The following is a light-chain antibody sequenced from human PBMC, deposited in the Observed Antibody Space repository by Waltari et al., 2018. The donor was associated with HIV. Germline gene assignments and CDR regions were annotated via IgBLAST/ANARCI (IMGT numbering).Light chain of an antibody. CDR2: DAS. CDR1: QDISNY. CDR3: QQYDNLPPYT. J-gene: IGKJ2*01. Sequence: DIQLTQSPSSLSASVGDRVTITCQASQDISNYLNWYQQKSGKAPKLLIYDASNLETGVPSRFSGSGSGTDFTFTISSLQPEDIATYYCQQYDNLPPYTFGQGTKVEIK. V-gene: IGKV1-33*01.